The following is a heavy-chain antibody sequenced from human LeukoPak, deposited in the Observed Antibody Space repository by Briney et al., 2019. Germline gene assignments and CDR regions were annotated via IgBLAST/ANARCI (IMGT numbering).Heavy chain of an antibody. CDR1: GFTFSNYA. Sequence: PGKSLRLSCAASGFTFSNYAMHWVRQAPGKGLEWVSLISSGGTYEYYADSVKGRFTISRDNSKNTLYLQVDSLRAEDTAVYYCAKDSTYYYDSGSSGPHYFDNWGQGTLVTVSS. CDR2: ISSGGTYE. V-gene: IGHV3-30*01. CDR3: AKDSTYYYDSGSSGPHYFDN. J-gene: IGHJ4*02. D-gene: IGHD3-10*01.